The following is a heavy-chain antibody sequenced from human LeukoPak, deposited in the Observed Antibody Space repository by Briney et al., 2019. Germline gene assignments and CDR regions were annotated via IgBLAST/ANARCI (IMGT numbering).Heavy chain of an antibody. J-gene: IGHJ4*02. D-gene: IGHD7-27*01. CDR2: IYSGAGT. Sequence: PGGSLRLSCAASGFTVSSDYMSWARQAPGKGLEWVSLIYSGAGTYYADSVKGRFTISRDNSKNTLYLQMSSLRAEDTAIYYCATNSNWGPGKYWGQGTLVTVSS. CDR3: ATNSNWGPGKY. V-gene: IGHV3-53*01. CDR1: GFTVSSDY.